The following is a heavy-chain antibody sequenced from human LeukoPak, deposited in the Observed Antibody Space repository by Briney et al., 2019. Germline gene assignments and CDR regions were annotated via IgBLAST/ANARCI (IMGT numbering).Heavy chain of an antibody. CDR3: ARVGATTLDNWFDP. Sequence: SETLSLTCTVSGGSISSGGYYWSWVRQHPGKGLEWIGYIYYSGSTYYNPSLKSRVTISVDTSKNQFSLKLSSVTVADTAVYYCARVGATTLDNWFDPWGQGTLVTVSS. V-gene: IGHV4-31*03. D-gene: IGHD1-26*01. CDR2: IYYSGST. CDR1: GGSISSGGYY. J-gene: IGHJ5*02.